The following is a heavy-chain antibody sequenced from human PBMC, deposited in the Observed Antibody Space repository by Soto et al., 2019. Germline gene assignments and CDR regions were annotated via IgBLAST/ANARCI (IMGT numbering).Heavy chain of an antibody. Sequence: GGSLRLSCGVSGFSLSSKSMSWVRQAPGKGLEWVASIKYDGNEKFYVDSVKGRFTVSRDSAKNSLYLQMNSLRGDDSALYYCASRLDDVTTFDYWGQGSLVTVSS. CDR2: IKYDGNEK. D-gene: IGHD1-1*01. V-gene: IGHV3-7*01. J-gene: IGHJ4*02. CDR1: GFSLSSKS. CDR3: ASRLDDVTTFDY.